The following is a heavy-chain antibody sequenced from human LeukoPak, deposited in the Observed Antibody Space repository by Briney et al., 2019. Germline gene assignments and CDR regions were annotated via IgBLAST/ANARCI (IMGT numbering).Heavy chain of an antibody. CDR1: GGSFSGYY. CDR3: ARAPVELWFGELLCSFDP. V-gene: IGHV4-34*01. J-gene: IGHJ5*02. D-gene: IGHD3-10*01. Sequence: SETLSLTCAVYGGSFSGYYWSWIRQPPGKGLEWIGEINHSGSTNYNPSLKSLVTISVDTSKNQFSLKLSSVTAADTAVYYCARAPVELWFGELLCSFDPWGQGTLVTVSS. CDR2: INHSGST.